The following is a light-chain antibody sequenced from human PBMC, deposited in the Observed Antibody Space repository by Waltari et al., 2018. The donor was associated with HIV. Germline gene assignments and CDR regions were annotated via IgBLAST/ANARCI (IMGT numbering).Light chain of an antibody. CDR1: QSIAGF. J-gene: IGKJ1*01. Sequence: DIQMTQSPSSLSASVGDRVTITCRASQSIAGFLSWYQQISGKAPKLLIYGASSLQSGVPSRFSGSGSGTDFTLTITSLRPEDVATYYCQQSYTTPTFGQGTKVEVK. CDR2: GAS. CDR3: QQSYTTPT. V-gene: IGKV1-39*01.